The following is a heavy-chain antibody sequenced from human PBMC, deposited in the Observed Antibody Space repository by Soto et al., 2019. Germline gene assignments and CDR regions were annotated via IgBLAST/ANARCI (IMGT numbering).Heavy chain of an antibody. CDR3: AGEVDSSGYYYFDD. J-gene: IGHJ4*02. CDR1: GFTFSSYW. V-gene: IGHV3-74*01. Sequence: PGGSLRLSCAASGFTFSSYWMHWVRQGPGKGLVWVSRIKSDGSSTRYADSVKGRFTISRDNAENTLYLQMNSLRAEDTAVYYCAGEVDSSGYYYFDDWGQGTLVTVSS. CDR2: IKSDGSST. D-gene: IGHD6-19*01.